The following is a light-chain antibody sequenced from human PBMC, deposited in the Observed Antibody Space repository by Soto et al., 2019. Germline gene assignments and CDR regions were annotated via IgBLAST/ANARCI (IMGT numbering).Light chain of an antibody. V-gene: IGKV3-15*01. CDR3: QQYNNWPPWIT. CDR2: DVS. Sequence: EIVMTQSPATLSVSPGDRATLSCRASQSVGSNLAWYQQKAGQAPRLLIYDVSTRATGVPVRFGGSGSGTEFTLTISSLQSEDCAVYYCQQYNNWPPWITFGRGTRLEIK. J-gene: IGKJ5*01. CDR1: QSVGSN.